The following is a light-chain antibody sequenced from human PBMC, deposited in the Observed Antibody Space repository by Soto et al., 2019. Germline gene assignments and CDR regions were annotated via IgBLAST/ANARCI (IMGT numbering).Light chain of an antibody. CDR3: QNYDSAPWT. CDR1: QGISNY. V-gene: IGKV1-27*01. J-gene: IGKJ1*01. CDR2: AAS. Sequence: DIQMTQSPSSLSASVGDRVTITCRASQGISNYLAWYQQKPVKVPKLLIYAASILQSGVQSRFSGSGSGTDFTLPISSLQPKDVATYDCQNYDSAPWTFGQGTKV.